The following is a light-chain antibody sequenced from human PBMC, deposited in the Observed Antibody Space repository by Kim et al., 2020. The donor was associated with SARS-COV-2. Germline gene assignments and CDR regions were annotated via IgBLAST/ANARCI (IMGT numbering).Light chain of an antibody. CDR2: QDH. J-gene: IGLJ3*02. CDR1: DLRNKH. CDR3: QTWDSRAVV. Sequence: SVSPGQTATITCSGYDLRNKHIAVYQQRPGQSPILVVYQDHKRPSGIPERFSGSSSGNTATLSISGTQALDEADYFCQTWDSRAVVFGGGTKVTVL. V-gene: IGLV3-1*01.